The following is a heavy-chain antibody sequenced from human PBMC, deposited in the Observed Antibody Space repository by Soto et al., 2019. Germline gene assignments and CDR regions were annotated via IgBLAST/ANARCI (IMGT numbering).Heavy chain of an antibody. Sequence: QVQLQESGPGLVKPSETLSLTCTVSGGSVSSGSYYWSWIRQPPGKGLEWVGYIYYSGSTNYNPYLKSRVTISVDTSKNQFSLKLSSVTAADTAVYYCAREVKGTIFGVALDAFDIWGQGTMVTVSS. J-gene: IGHJ3*02. D-gene: IGHD3-3*01. CDR2: IYYSGST. V-gene: IGHV4-61*01. CDR1: GGSVSSGSYY. CDR3: AREVKGTIFGVALDAFDI.